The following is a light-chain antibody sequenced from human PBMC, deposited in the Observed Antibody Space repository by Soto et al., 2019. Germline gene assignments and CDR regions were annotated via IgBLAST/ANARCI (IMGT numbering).Light chain of an antibody. V-gene: IGKV3-15*01. Sequence: EIVMTQSPATLSVSPGERATLSCRASQSVSSNLAWYQQKPGQAPRLLIYGASTRATGIPARFSGSGSGTAFTLTISSLQSEDFAVYYCLQYNNWPATFGPVNKVYIK. CDR1: QSVSSN. CDR2: GAS. CDR3: LQYNNWPAT. J-gene: IGKJ3*01.